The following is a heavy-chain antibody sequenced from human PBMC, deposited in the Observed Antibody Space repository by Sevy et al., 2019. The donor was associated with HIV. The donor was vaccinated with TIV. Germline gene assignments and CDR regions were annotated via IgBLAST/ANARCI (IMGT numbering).Heavy chain of an antibody. J-gene: IGHJ3*02. V-gene: IGHV5-51*01. CDR3: ARHERWELLSNDAFDI. Sequence: GESLKIYCKGSGYSFTSYWIGWVRQMPGKGLEWMGIIYPGDSDTRYSPSFQGQVTISADKSISTAYLQWSSLKASDTAMYYCARHERWELLSNDAFDIWCQGTMVTVSS. D-gene: IGHD1-26*01. CDR2: IYPGDSDT. CDR1: GYSFTSYW.